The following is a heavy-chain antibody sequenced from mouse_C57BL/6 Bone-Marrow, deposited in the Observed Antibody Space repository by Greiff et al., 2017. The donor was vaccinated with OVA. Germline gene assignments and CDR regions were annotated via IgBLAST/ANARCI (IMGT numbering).Heavy chain of an antibody. CDR3: ALGSSFVYYAMDY. J-gene: IGHJ4*01. CDR2: ISSGSSTI. Sequence: EVKLVESGGGLVKPGGSLKLSCAASGFTFSDYGMHWVRQAPEKGLEWVAYISSGSSTIYYADTVKGRFTITRDNAKNTLFLQMARLRSEDTAMYYGALGSSFVYYAMDYWGRGTSITVSA. CDR1: GFTFSDYG. D-gene: IGHD1-1*01. V-gene: IGHV5-17*01.